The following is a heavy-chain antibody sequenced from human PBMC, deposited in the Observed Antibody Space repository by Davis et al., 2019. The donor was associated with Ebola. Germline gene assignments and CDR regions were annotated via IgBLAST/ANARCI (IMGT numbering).Heavy chain of an antibody. CDR3: AKETAAIPTRTDY. D-gene: IGHD2-2*01. CDR1: GFTFYNYA. Sequence: GESLKISCAASGFTFYNYAITWVRQAPGTGLEWVSSISASGDRTYYADSVRGRFTISRDNSRNTLYLQMNSLTAEDTAVYYCAKETAAIPTRTDYWGQGTLVTVS. V-gene: IGHV3-23*01. J-gene: IGHJ4*02. CDR2: ISASGDRT.